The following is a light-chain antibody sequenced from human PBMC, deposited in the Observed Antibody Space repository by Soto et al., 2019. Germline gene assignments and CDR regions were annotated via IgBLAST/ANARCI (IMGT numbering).Light chain of an antibody. CDR1: QHVSSN. J-gene: IGKJ2*01. V-gene: IGKV3-15*01. CDR3: QQYNKWPYT. Sequence: EIVMTQSPATLSVSPGGSATLSCRASQHVSSNLAWYRQKPGQAPTLVIYRASTRATGIPATFSGSGSGTEFTLTISSLQSEDFAGYYCQQYNKWPYTFGQGTKLEI. CDR2: RAS.